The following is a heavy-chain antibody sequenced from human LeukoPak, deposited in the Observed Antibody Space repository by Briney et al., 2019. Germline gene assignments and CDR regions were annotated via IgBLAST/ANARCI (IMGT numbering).Heavy chain of an antibody. V-gene: IGHV4-34*01. Sequence: NASETLSLTCAVYGGSFSGYYWSWIRQPPGKGLEWIGEINHSGSTNYNPSLKSRVTISVDTSKNQFSLKLSSETAADTAVYYCASWNYKTKYNWFDPWGQGTLVTVSS. CDR3: ASWNYKTKYNWFDP. CDR1: GGSFSGYY. D-gene: IGHD1-7*01. CDR2: INHSGST. J-gene: IGHJ5*02.